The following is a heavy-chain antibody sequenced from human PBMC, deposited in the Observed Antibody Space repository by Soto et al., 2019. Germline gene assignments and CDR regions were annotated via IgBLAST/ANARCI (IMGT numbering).Heavy chain of an antibody. CDR2: ISSSSSTI. CDR3: ARDPGDSSGYYYFLDY. Sequence: PVGSVRLSCAASGFTFSSYSMNWVRQAPGKGLEWVSYISSSSSTIYYADSVKGRFTISRDNAKNSLYLQMNSLRDEDTAVYYCARDPGDSSGYYYFLDYWGQGTLVTVSS. D-gene: IGHD3-22*01. J-gene: IGHJ4*02. CDR1: GFTFSSYS. V-gene: IGHV3-48*02.